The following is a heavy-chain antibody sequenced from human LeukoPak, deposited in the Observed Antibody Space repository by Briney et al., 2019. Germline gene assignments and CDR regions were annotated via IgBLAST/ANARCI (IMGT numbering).Heavy chain of an antibody. D-gene: IGHD1-26*01. CDR2: ISPGDSDA. CDR3: TRDSRSFSDY. CDR1: GYIFTNYW. Sequence: ESLKISCKGSGYIFTNYWIGWVRQMPGKGLEWMGSISPGDSDAKYSPSFQGQVTISADNSITTAYLQWNSLKASDAAMYYCTRDSRSFSDYWGQGTPVTASS. V-gene: IGHV5-51*01. J-gene: IGHJ4*01.